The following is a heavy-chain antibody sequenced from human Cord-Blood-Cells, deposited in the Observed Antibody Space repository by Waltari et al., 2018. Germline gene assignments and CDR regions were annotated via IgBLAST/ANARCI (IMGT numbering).Heavy chain of an antibody. J-gene: IGHJ2*01. Sequence: QVQLQESGPGLVKPSETLSLTCTVSGGSISSYYWSWIRQPPGKGLEWIGYIYYSGSTNYNPPLKSRVTISVDTSKNQFSLKLSSVTAADTAVYYCARPAYGDYWYFDLWGRGTLVTVSS. CDR3: ARPAYGDYWYFDL. V-gene: IGHV4-59*01. CDR1: GGSISSYY. D-gene: IGHD4-17*01. CDR2: IYYSGST.